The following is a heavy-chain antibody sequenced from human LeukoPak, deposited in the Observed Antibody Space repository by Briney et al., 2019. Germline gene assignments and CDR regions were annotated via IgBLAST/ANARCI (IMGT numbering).Heavy chain of an antibody. CDR3: ATEARVDDWLLFGGFDY. Sequence: ASVKVSCKVSGYTLTELSMHWVRQAPGKGLAGMGGFDPEDGETIYAQKFQGRVTMTEDTSTDTAYMELSSLRSEDTAVYYCATEARVDDWLLFGGFDYWGQGTLVTVYS. CDR1: GYTLTELS. CDR2: FDPEDGET. J-gene: IGHJ4*02. D-gene: IGHD3-9*01. V-gene: IGHV1-24*01.